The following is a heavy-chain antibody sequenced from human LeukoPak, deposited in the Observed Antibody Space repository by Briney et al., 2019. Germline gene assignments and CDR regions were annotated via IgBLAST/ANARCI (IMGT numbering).Heavy chain of an antibody. CDR3: ARQSLRRYSSSWWDY. J-gene: IGHJ4*02. V-gene: IGHV4-39*01. D-gene: IGHD6-13*01. Sequence: SETLSLTCTVSGGSISSSSYYWGWLRQPPGKGLEWIGSIYYSGSTYYNPSLKSRVTISVDTSKNQFSLKLSSVTTADTAVYYCARQSLRRYSSSWWDYWGQGTLVTVSS. CDR2: IYYSGST. CDR1: GGSISSSSYY.